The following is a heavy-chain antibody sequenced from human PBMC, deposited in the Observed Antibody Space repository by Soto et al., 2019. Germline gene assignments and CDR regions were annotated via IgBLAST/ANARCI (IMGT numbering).Heavy chain of an antibody. CDR3: ARHPGYYDILTGYTTYYFDY. CDR1: GGSISDYY. CDR2: VNDRWGS. J-gene: IGHJ4*02. D-gene: IGHD3-9*01. V-gene: IGHV4-59*08. Sequence: SETLSLTCTVSGGSISDYYWAWIRLPPGKGLEWIGYVNDRWGSHYNPSLKSRVAISLDTSKSQFSLKMTSVTATDTAVYYCARHPGYYDILTGYTTYYFDYWGQGILVTVSS.